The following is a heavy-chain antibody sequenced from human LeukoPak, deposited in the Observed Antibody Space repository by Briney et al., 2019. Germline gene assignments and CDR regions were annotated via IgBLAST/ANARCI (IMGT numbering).Heavy chain of an antibody. CDR2: ISYDGSNK. V-gene: IGHV3-30-3*01. J-gene: IGHJ4*02. CDR1: EFTFSSYA. D-gene: IGHD3-3*01. CDR3: APAPTYYDFWSGYYDY. Sequence: GSLRLSCAASEFTFSSYAMHWVRQAPGKGLEWVAVISYDGSNKYYADSVKGRFTISRDNSKNTLYLQMNSLRAEDTAVYYCAPAPTYYDFWSGYYDYWGQGTLVTVSS.